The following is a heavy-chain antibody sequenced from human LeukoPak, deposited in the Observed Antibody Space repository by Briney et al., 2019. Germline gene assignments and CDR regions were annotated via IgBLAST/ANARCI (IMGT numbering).Heavy chain of an antibody. CDR1: GFTFSSYA. CDR3: AKGYCSGGSCYPVDY. J-gene: IGHJ4*02. CDR2: ISGSGGST. Sequence: GGSLRLSCAASGFTFSSYAMSWVRQAAGKGLEWVSAISGSGGSTYYADSVKGRFTISRDNSKNTLYLQMNSLRAEDTAVYYCAKGYCSGGSCYPVDYWGQGTLVTVSS. D-gene: IGHD2-15*01. V-gene: IGHV3-23*01.